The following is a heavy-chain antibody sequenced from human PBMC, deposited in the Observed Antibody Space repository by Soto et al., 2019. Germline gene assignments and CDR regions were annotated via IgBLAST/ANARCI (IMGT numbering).Heavy chain of an antibody. D-gene: IGHD3-22*01. CDR2: TYYRSKWYN. CDR1: GDRVSSNSAA. J-gene: IGHJ6*02. V-gene: IGHV6-1*01. Sequence: PSQTLSLTCAISGDRVSSNSAAWNCIRQSPSRGLEWLGRTYYRSKWYNDYAVSVKSRITINPDTSKNQFSLQLNSVTPEDTAVYYCARDNDSRGEDYASPVYHGMDLWGQGTTVTVPS. CDR3: ARDNDSRGEDYASPVYHGMDL.